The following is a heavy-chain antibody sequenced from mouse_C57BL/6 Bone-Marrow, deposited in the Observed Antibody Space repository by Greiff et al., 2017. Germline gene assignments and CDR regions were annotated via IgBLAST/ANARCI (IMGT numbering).Heavy chain of an antibody. CDR3: ARAPQLFFYYAMDY. V-gene: IGHV5-6*02. J-gene: IGHJ4*01. CDR2: ISSGGSYT. CDR1: GFTFSSYG. D-gene: IGHD4-1*02. Sequence: DVKLQESGGDLVKPGGSLKLSCAASGFTFSSYGMSWVRQTPDKRLEWVATISSGGSYTYYPDSVKGRFTISRDNAKNTLYLQMSSLKSEDTAMYYCARAPQLFFYYAMDYWGQGTSVTVSS.